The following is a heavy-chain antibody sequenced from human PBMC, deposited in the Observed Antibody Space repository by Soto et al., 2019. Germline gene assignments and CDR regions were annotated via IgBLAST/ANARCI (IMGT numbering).Heavy chain of an antibody. V-gene: IGHV4-39*01. J-gene: IGHJ4*02. CDR3: ARRGGYDLDY. CDR1: GGSISSSSYY. CDR2: IYYSGST. D-gene: IGHD5-12*01. Sequence: SETLSLTCTVSGGSISSSSYYWGWIRQPPGKGLEWIGSIYYSGSTYYNPSLKSRVTISVDTSKNQFSLKLSSVTAADPAVYYCARRGGYDLDYWGQGTLVTVSS.